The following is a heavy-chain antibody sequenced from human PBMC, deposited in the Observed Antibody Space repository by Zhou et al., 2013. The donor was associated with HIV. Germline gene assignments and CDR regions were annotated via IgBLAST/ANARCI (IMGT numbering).Heavy chain of an antibody. CDR3: ARGNGDYSVD. CDR1: GGTLSSYA. CDR2: IVVILGMT. V-gene: IGHV1-69*04. D-gene: IGHD4-17*01. Sequence: QVQLMQSGAEVKKPGSSVRVSCKASGGTLSSYAISWVRQAPGQGLEWVGRIVVILGMTNYAQRFQGRVTITADTSTSTAYMELTRLTSEDTAVYYCARGNGDYSVDWGQGTLVTVSS. J-gene: IGHJ4*02.